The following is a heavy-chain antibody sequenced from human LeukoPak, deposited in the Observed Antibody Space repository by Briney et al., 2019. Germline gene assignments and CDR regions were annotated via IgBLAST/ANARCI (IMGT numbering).Heavy chain of an antibody. J-gene: IGHJ4*02. CDR3: ARMSNQYYFDY. CDR1: GGTFSSYA. V-gene: IGHV1-2*02. D-gene: IGHD4-11*01. Sequence: ASVKVSCKASGGTFSSYAISWVRQAPGQGLEWMGWINPNSGGTNYAQKFQGRVTMTRDTSISTAYMELSRLRSDDTAVYYCARMSNQYYFDYWGQGTLVTVSS. CDR2: INPNSGGT.